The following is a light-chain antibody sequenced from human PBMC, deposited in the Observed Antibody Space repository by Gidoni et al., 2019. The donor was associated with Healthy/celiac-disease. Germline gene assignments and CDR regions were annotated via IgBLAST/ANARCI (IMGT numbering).Light chain of an antibody. J-gene: IGKJ2*01. CDR2: LGS. V-gene: IGKV2-28*01. Sequence: DIAMTQSPLSLPVTPGEPASISCRSSQSLLHSNGYNCLDWYLQKPGQSPQLLIYLGSNRASGVPDRFSGSGSGTDFTLKISRVEAEDVGVYYCMQALQTPRTFGPGTKLEIK. CDR1: QSLLHSNGYNC. CDR3: MQALQTPRT.